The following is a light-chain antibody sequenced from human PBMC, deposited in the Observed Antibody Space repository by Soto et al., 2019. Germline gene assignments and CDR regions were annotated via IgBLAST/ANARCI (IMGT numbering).Light chain of an antibody. J-gene: IGKJ4*01. CDR2: AAS. Sequence: IPFTQTPSSPSPSVGDRGTITCRASQGISSFLAWYQQKPGKAPKLLIYAASSLQSGVPSRFSGSGFGTDFTLTITSLQPEDFATYYCQQVESYPSTFGGGTKVDIK. CDR3: QQVESYPST. V-gene: IGKV1-9*01. CDR1: QGISSF.